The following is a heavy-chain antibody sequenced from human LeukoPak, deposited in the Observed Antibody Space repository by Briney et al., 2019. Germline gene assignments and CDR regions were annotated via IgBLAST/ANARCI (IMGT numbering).Heavy chain of an antibody. CDR3: ARGEKRITILGVVINPHPQFDY. J-gene: IGHJ4*02. CDR2: INHSGST. D-gene: IGHD3-3*01. Sequence: SETLSLTCAVYGGSFSGYYWSWIRQPPGKGLEWIGEINHSGSTNYNPSLKSRVTISVDTSKNQLSLKLRSVTAADTAMSYFARGEKRITILGVVINPHPQFDYWGQGTRVTVSS. V-gene: IGHV4-34*01. CDR1: GGSFSGYY.